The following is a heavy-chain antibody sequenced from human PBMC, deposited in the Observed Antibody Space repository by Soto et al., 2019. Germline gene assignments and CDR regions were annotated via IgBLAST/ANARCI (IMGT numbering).Heavy chain of an antibody. V-gene: IGHV4-30-2*01. J-gene: IGHJ3*02. Sequence: QLQLQESGSGLVKPSQTLSLTCAVSGGSISSGGYSWSWLRQPPGKGLEWIGYIYHRGSTYYNPSLKSRVIISVDRSNNQFPLELSSVAAADTALYYCARTPDIWGQVTMVTVSS. CDR3: ARTPDI. CDR1: GGSISSGGYS. CDR2: IYHRGST.